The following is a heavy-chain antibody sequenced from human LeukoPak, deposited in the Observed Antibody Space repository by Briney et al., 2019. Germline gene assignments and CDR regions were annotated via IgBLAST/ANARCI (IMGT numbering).Heavy chain of an antibody. CDR1: GFTFSSYD. CDR2: IGTAGDT. Sequence: GGSLRLSCAASGFTFSSYDMHWVRQATGKGLGWVSAIGTAGDTYYPGSVKGRFTISRENAKNSLYLQMNSLRVEDTAVYYCARVWGSYDSSGYYYDYWGQGTLVTVSS. J-gene: IGHJ4*02. CDR3: ARVWGSYDSSGYYYDY. D-gene: IGHD3-22*01. V-gene: IGHV3-13*01.